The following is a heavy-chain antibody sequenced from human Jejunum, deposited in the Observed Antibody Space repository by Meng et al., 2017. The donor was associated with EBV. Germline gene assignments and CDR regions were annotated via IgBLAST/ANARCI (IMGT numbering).Heavy chain of an antibody. Sequence: QVELVQSGNEGKKPGASVKVSCKASGYTFTSHYMHWVRQAPGQGLEWMGIINPNGGSSTYAQKFQDRVTMTRDMSTSTDYMELSSLGSEDTAIYYCARDVSDSNKAWWLDPWGQGTLVTVSS. CDR1: GYTFTSHY. V-gene: IGHV1-46*01. J-gene: IGHJ5*02. CDR3: ARDVSDSNKAWWLDP. D-gene: IGHD3-22*01. CDR2: INPNGGSS.